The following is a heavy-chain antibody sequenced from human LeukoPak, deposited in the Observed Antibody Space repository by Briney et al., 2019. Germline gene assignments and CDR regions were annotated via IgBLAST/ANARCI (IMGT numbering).Heavy chain of an antibody. CDR3: ARGAIRRDDLDY. CDR2: MSGGAKTI. V-gene: IGHV3-11*01. D-gene: IGHD5-24*01. Sequence: GGSLRLSCAASGFTFSDYYMNWIRQAPGKGLEWVSSMSGGAKTIYNADSVKGRFTISRDNAKKSLYLQMNSLRAEDTAVYYCARGAIRRDDLDYWGQGTLVTVSS. CDR1: GFTFSDYY. J-gene: IGHJ4*02.